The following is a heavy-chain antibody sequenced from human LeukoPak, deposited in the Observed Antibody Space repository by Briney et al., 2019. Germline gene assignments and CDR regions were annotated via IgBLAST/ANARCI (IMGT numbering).Heavy chain of an antibody. CDR3: VGWESGTTRYFDS. CDR1: GFTFSRYW. D-gene: IGHD1-1*01. V-gene: IGHV3-7*05. Sequence: PGGSLRLSCEVSGFTFSRYWMNWVRQTPGTGLEWVANIKEDGGEKYYVDSVTGRFTISRDNAKNSLYLQMNSLRAEDTAVYYCVGWESGTTRYFDSWGQGTLVTVSS. CDR2: IKEDGGEK. J-gene: IGHJ4*02.